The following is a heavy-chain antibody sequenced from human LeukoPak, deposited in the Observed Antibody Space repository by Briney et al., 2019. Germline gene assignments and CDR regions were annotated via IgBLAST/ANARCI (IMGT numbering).Heavy chain of an antibody. Sequence: SGRSPRLSCVASGFIFRSNAMHWVRQAPGKGLEWVAVVWYDGSDKYYADSVKGRFTISRDNSKNTLYLQMNSLRAEDTAVYYCARDVCSGSSCYSGTTLENWGQGTLVTVSS. CDR1: GFIFRSNA. J-gene: IGHJ4*02. CDR2: VWYDGSDK. D-gene: IGHD2-15*01. V-gene: IGHV3-33*01. CDR3: ARDVCSGSSCYSGTTLEN.